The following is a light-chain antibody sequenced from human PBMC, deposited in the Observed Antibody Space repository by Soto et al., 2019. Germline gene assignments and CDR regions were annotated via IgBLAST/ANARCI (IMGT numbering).Light chain of an antibody. CDR3: SSYTNINTRACV. CDR2: KVT. J-gene: IGLJ1*01. V-gene: IGLV2-14*01. CDR1: SGDIGSYNR. Sequence: QSVLTQPASVSGSPGQSITISCTGTSGDIGSYNRVSWYQQHPGKAPKLIIYKVTDRPSGVSNRFPGSKSGNTASLTISGLQAEDEAEYYCSSYTNINTRACVFGTGTKVTVL.